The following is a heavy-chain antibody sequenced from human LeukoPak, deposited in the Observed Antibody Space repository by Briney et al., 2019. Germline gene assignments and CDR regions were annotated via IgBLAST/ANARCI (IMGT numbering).Heavy chain of an antibody. CDR1: GYTFTGYY. J-gene: IGHJ4*02. CDR3: ARGGEYYYDSSGYPPFDY. D-gene: IGHD3-22*01. V-gene: IGHV1-2*02. CDR2: INPNSGGT. Sequence: ASVKVSCKASGYTFTGYYMHWVRQAPGQGLEWMGWINPNSGGTNYAQKFQGRVTMTRDTSISTAYMELSRLRSDDTAVYYCARGGEYYYDSSGYPPFDYWGQGTLDTVSS.